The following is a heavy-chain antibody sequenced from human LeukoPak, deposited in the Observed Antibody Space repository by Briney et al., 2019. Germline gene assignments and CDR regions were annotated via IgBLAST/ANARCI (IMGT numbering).Heavy chain of an antibody. D-gene: IGHD5-24*01. V-gene: IGHV4-38-2*02. CDR2: IYHSGST. CDR1: GYSISSGYY. J-gene: IGHJ4*02. Sequence: SETLSLTCTVSGYSISSGYYWGWIRQPPGKGLEWIGSIYHSGSTYYNPSLKSRVTISVDTSKNQFSLKLSSVTAADTAVYYCAGTGGDGYNFDYWGQGTLVTVSS. CDR3: AGTGGDGYNFDY.